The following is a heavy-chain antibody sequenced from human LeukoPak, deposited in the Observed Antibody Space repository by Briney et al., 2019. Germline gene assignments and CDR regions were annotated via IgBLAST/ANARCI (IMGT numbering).Heavy chain of an antibody. J-gene: IGHJ4*02. D-gene: IGHD6-19*01. CDR2: ISAYNGNT. V-gene: IGHV1-18*01. CDR3: ARDRYDGIAVAYYFDY. CDR1: GYTFTSYG. Sequence: ASVKVSCKASGYTFTSYGISWVRQAPGQGLEWMGWISAYNGNTNYAQKLQGRVTMTTDTSTSTAYMELRSLRSDDTAVYYCARDRYDGIAVAYYFDYRGQGTLVTVSS.